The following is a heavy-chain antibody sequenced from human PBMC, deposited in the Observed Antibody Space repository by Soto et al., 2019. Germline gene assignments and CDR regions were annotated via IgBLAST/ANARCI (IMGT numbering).Heavy chain of an antibody. CDR3: EREGSWLQFDY. CDR1: GFTFSSYE. CDR2: ISSSGSTI. V-gene: IGHV3-48*03. J-gene: IGHJ4*02. D-gene: IGHD3-10*01. Sequence: GGSLRLSCAASGFTFSSYEMNWVRQAPGKGLEWVSYISSSGSTIYYADSVKGRFTISRDNAKNSLYLQMNSLRAEDTAVYYCEREGSWLQFDYWGQGTLVTVSS.